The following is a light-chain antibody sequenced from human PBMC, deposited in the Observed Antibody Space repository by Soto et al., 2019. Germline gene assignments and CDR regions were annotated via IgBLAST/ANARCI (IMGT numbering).Light chain of an antibody. CDR3: QQYGTSPLTWT. J-gene: IGKJ1*01. CDR1: QSVSGDY. Sequence: EIVLTQSPGTLSLSPGDRATLSCRASQSVSGDYLAWYQQKPGQAPRVLIYGASSRAPGIPDRFSGSGAGTDFTLTISGLEPEDFAVYHCQQYGTSPLTWTFRQGTKVEVK. V-gene: IGKV3-20*01. CDR2: GAS.